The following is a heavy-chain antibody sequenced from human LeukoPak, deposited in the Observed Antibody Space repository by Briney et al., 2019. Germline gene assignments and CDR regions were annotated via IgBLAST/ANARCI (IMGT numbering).Heavy chain of an antibody. CDR2: INPNDGDT. CDR3: ARANFLYCSSSTCLFDY. V-gene: IGHV1-2*02. Sequence: ASVKVSCKASGYTFTDYYMHCMRQAPGQGFEWMGWINPNDGDTNYAQKFQGRVTMTRDTSISTAHMEVSRLRSDDTAVYYCARANFLYCSSSTCLFDYWGQGTLVTVSS. CDR1: GYTFTDYY. D-gene: IGHD2-2*01. J-gene: IGHJ4*02.